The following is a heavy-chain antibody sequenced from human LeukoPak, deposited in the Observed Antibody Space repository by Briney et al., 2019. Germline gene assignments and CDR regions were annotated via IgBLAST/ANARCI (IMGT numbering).Heavy chain of an antibody. J-gene: IGHJ5*02. CDR3: ARLGGCTTTSCYVHWFDP. V-gene: IGHV4-59*01. D-gene: IGHD2-2*01. Sequence: PSETLSLTCEVSGGSLTGYYWSWMRQPPGKGLEWIGYIYYSGSTNYNPSLKSRVTISVDTSKNQFSLKLYSVTAADTAVYYCARLGGCTTTSCYVHWFDPWGQGTLVTVSS. CDR1: GGSLTGYY. CDR2: IYYSGST.